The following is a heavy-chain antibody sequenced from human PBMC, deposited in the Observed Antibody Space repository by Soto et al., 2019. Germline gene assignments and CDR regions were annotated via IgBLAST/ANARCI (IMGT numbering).Heavy chain of an antibody. V-gene: IGHV4-30-4*01. Sequence: LSLTCTVSGGSISSGDYYWSWIRQPPGKGLEWIGYIYYSGSTYYNPSLKSRVTISVDTSKNQFSLKLSSVTAADTAVYYCAREPIAVAGYFDYWGQGTLVTVSS. CDR2: IYYSGST. J-gene: IGHJ4*02. D-gene: IGHD6-19*01. CDR1: GGSISSGDYY. CDR3: AREPIAVAGYFDY.